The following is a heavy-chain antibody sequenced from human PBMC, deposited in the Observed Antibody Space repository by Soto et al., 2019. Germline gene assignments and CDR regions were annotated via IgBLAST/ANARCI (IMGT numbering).Heavy chain of an antibody. J-gene: IGHJ5*02. CDR2: ISAYNGNT. V-gene: IGHV1-18*01. D-gene: IGHD4-17*01. Sequence: QVQLVQSGAEVKKPGASVKVSCKASGYTFTSYGISWVRQAPGQGLEWMGWISAYNGNTNYAQKLQGRVTMTTDTSTSSAYMELRSLRSDDTAVYYCARDSWENDYGDYFGDPKNNWFDPWGQGTLVTVSS. CDR3: ARDSWENDYGDYFGDPKNNWFDP. CDR1: GYTFTSYG.